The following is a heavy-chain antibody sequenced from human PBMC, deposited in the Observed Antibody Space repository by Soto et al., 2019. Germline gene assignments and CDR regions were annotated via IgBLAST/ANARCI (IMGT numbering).Heavy chain of an antibody. Sequence: GVLRLSFASSGFTFRSFTMNWVRQAPGKGLEWVSTISSNSAYIYYTDALRGRFTISRDNAKNSLHLQMNSLRAEDTAVYYCTRDASRDSSARGWFDPWGQGTPVTVSS. CDR2: ISSNSAYI. J-gene: IGHJ5*02. CDR3: TRDASRDSSARGWFDP. V-gene: IGHV3-21*01. CDR1: GFTFRSFT. D-gene: IGHD6-13*01.